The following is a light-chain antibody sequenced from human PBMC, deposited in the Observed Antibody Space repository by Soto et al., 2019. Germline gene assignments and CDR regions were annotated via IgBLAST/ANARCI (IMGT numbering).Light chain of an antibody. CDR1: SSDVGGYNY. CDR3: SSYTSSSTSYV. V-gene: IGLV2-14*01. CDR2: EVS. Sequence: QSALTQPASVSGSPGQSITISCTGTSSDVGGYNYVSWYQQHPGKAPKLMIFEVSNRPSGVSNRFSGSKSGNTASLTISGLQAEDEADYYCSSYTSSSTSYVFATGTKVT. J-gene: IGLJ1*01.